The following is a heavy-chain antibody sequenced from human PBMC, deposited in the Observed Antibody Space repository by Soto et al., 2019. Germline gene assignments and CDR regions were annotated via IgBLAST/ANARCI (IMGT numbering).Heavy chain of an antibody. V-gene: IGHV3-9*01. CDR2: IYWNSDRI. CDR3: AQSYSSNWYDYFDN. J-gene: IGHJ4*02. D-gene: IGHD6-13*01. Sequence: GGSLRLSCVASGFGFPDRAMHWVRQAPGKGPEWVSGIYWNSDRIDYAGSVKGRFTISRDNAKNSLYLQMHGLRVEDTALYYCAQSYSSNWYDYFDNWGQGALVTVSS. CDR1: GFGFPDRA.